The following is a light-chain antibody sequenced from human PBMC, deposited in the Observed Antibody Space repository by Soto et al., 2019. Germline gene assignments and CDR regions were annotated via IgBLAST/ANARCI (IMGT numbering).Light chain of an antibody. J-gene: IGLJ1*01. CDR1: SSDVGGYNY. Sequence: QSALTQPASVSGSPGQSITISCTGTSSDVGGYNYVSWYQQHPGKAPKFIIYDVSNRPSGVSNRFPGSKSGNTASLTISGLQAEDVADYYCSSYTIYNTRQIVFRTVTKVTV. CDR2: DVS. V-gene: IGLV2-14*01. CDR3: SSYTIYNTRQIV.